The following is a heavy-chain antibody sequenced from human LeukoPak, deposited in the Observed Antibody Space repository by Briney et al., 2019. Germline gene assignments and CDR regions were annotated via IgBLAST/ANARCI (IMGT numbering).Heavy chain of an antibody. CDR3: ARHVPADCYDSSGYFSYGMDV. CDR2: IYYSGST. V-gene: IGHV4-59*08. Sequence: SETLSLTCTVSGGSISSYYWSWIRQPPGKGLEWIGYIYYSGSTNYNPSLKSRVTISVDTSKHQFSLKLSSVTAADTAVYYCARHVPADCYDSSGYFSYGMDVWGQGTTVTVSS. J-gene: IGHJ6*02. D-gene: IGHD3-22*01. CDR1: GGSISSYY.